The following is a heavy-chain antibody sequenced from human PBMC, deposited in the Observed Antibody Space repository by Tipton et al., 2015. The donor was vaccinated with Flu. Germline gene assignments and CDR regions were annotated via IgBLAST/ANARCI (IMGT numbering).Heavy chain of an antibody. Sequence: TLSLTCTVSGGSSSSNYWTWIRQPPGKGLEWIGYVDKSGNTNYNPSLNSRVTVSVDTSKNHFSLKLRSVTAADTAVYFCAGVLGNSEWGFYFDSWGQGTLVTVSS. CDR3: AGVLGNSEWGFYFDS. CDR2: VDKSGNT. D-gene: IGHD3-3*01. CDR1: GGSSSSNY. J-gene: IGHJ4*02. V-gene: IGHV4-59*01.